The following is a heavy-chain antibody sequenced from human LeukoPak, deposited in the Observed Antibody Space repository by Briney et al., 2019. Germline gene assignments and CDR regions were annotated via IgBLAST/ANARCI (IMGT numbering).Heavy chain of an antibody. CDR2: ISSSSSYI. V-gene: IGHV3-21*04. J-gene: IGHJ4*02. D-gene: IGHD5-12*01. CDR1: GFTFSSYS. CDR3: AKDRGYSGYGLH. Sequence: PGGSLRLSCAASGFTFSSYSMNWVRQAPGKGLEWVSSISSSSSYIYYADSVKGRFTISRDNSKNTLYLQMNSLRAEDTAVYYCAKDRGYSGYGLHWGQGTLVTVFS.